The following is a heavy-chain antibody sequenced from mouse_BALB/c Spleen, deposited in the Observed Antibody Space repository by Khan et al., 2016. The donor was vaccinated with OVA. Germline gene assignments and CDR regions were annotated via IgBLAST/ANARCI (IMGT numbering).Heavy chain of an antibody. V-gene: IGHV1-77*01. CDR1: GYTFTDYV. J-gene: IGHJ3*01. Sequence: QVQLKQSGPELVKPGASVKMSCKASGYTFTDYVINWVKQRTGQGLEWIGDIFPGRGSTYYNENFKGKAKLTADKSSNTAYMQLSSLTFEDSAVYVCARGGYSVFAYWGQGTLVTVSA. D-gene: IGHD3-1*01. CDR3: ARGGYSVFAY. CDR2: IFPGRGST.